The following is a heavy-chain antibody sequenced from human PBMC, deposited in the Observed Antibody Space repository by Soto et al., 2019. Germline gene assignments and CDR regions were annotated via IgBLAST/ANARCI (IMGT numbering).Heavy chain of an antibody. CDR2: IGACGGIT. D-gene: IGHD1-7*01. Sequence: ASVKVSCKASGYSFTNFHIHWVRQAPGQGLEWMGMIGACGGITKYAQKLQGRITMTRDTSTSTAYMELRSLRSDDTAVYYCARDSPPDNWNYDGPYYYYGMDVWGQGTTVTVSS. CDR3: ARDSPPDNWNYDGPYYYYGMDV. CDR1: GYSFTNFH. J-gene: IGHJ6*02. V-gene: IGHV1-46*01.